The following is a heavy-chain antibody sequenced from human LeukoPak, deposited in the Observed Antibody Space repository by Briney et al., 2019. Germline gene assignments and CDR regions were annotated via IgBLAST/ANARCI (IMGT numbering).Heavy chain of an antibody. J-gene: IGHJ3*02. V-gene: IGHV1-2*06. CDR1: GYTFTGYY. CDR3: ARDHDYGDYSFALDI. D-gene: IGHD4-17*01. Sequence: GASVKVSCKASGYTFTGYYMHWVRQAPGQGLEWMGRINPNSGGTNYAQKFQGRVTMTRDTSISTAYMELSRLRSDDTAVYYCARDHDYGDYSFALDIWGQGTMVTVSS. CDR2: INPNSGGT.